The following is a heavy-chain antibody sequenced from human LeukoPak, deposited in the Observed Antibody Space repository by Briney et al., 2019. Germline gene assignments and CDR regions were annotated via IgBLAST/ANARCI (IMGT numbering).Heavy chain of an antibody. CDR3: AKDFRTGGSYYGHYFQH. Sequence: GGSLRLSCAASGFTFDDYAMHWVRQAPGKGLEWVSGISWNSGGIGYADSVKGRFTISRDNAKNSLYLQMNSLRAEDTALYYCAKDFRTGGSYYGHYFQHWGQGTLVTVSS. J-gene: IGHJ1*01. CDR1: GFTFDDYA. CDR2: ISWNSGGI. V-gene: IGHV3-9*01. D-gene: IGHD1-26*01.